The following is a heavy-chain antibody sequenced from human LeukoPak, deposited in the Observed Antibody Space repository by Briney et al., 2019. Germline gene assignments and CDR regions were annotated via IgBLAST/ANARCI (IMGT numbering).Heavy chain of an antibody. CDR2: IYYSGST. D-gene: IGHD4-17*01. V-gene: IGHV4-59*01. Sequence: KPSETLSLTCTVSGGSINSYYWSWIRQPPGKGLEWIGYIYYSGSTNYNPSLKSRVTISVDTSKNQFSLKLGSVTAADTAVYYCARAEDYGDATFDYWGQGTLVTVPS. CDR3: ARAEDYGDATFDY. CDR1: GGSINSYY. J-gene: IGHJ4*02.